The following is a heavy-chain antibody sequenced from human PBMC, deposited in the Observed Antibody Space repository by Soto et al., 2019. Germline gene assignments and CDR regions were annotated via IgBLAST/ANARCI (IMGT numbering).Heavy chain of an antibody. CDR3: LVVFDAFDI. CDR2: INPNSGDT. V-gene: IGHV1-2*04. CDR1: GYSFTGYY. D-gene: IGHD2-15*01. J-gene: IGHJ3*02. Sequence: ASVKVSCKASGYSFTGYYVHWVRQASGQGLQWMGLINPNSGDTNYAQKFQGWVTMTRDTSISTAYMELSRLTSDDTAVYYCLVVFDAFDIWGQGTMVTVSS.